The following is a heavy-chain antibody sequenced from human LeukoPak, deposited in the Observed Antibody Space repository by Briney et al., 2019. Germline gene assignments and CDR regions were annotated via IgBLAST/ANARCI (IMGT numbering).Heavy chain of an antibody. CDR1: GFTFDDYA. J-gene: IGHJ4*02. V-gene: IGHV3-9*01. CDR3: AKEIGYGDFCFDY. CDR2: ISWNSGSI. D-gene: IGHD4-17*01. Sequence: GGSLRLSCAASGFTFDDYAMHWVRQAPGKGLEWVSGISWNSGSIGYADSVKGRFTISRDNAKNSLYLQMNSLRAEDTALYYCAKEIGYGDFCFDYWGQGTLVTVSS.